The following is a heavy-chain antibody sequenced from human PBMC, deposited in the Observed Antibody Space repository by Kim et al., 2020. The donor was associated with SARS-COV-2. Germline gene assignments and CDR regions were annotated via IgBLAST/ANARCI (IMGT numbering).Heavy chain of an antibody. V-gene: IGHV4-59*09. CDR3: AGGYGDYGTFGY. Sequence: YNPALKSRVTISVDTSKNQFSLKLSSVTAADTAVYYCAGGYGDYGTFGYWGQGTLVTVSS. J-gene: IGHJ4*02. D-gene: IGHD4-17*01.